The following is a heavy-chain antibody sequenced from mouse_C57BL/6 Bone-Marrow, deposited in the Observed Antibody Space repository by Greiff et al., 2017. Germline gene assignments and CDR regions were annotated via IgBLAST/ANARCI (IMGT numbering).Heavy chain of an antibody. V-gene: IGHV1-52*01. Sequence: VQLQQPGAELVRPGSSVKLSCKASGYTFTSYWMHWVKQRPIQGLEWIGNIDPSDSETHYNQKFKDKATLTVDKSSSTAYMQLSSLTSEDSAVYYCARYGGADGSFDYWGQGTTLTVSS. CDR1: GYTFTSYW. D-gene: IGHD1-1*01. J-gene: IGHJ2*01. CDR3: ARYGGADGSFDY. CDR2: IDPSDSET.